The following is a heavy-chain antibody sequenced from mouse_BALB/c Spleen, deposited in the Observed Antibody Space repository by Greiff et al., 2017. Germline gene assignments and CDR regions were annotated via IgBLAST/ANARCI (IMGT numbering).Heavy chain of an antibody. CDR3: EVDVLGRVAMDY. Sequence: QVQLQQSDPELVKPGPSVKISCKASGYTFTDHAFHWVKQRPGQGLEWIGYISPGNGDIKYNEKFKSKTTMTTDKSSSTTYMQLNSLTSEDSAVYYCEVDVLGRVAMDYWGQGTSVTVSS. J-gene: IGHJ4*01. CDR1: GYTFTDHA. V-gene: IGHV1S53*03. CDR2: ISPGNGDI.